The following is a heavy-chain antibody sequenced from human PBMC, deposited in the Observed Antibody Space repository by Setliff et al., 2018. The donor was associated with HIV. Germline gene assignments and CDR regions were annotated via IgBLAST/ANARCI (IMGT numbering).Heavy chain of an antibody. CDR1: GYMFTAYY. CDR3: ARDDTFDM. Sequence: ASVKVSCKTSGYMFTAYYIHWVRQAPGQGLEWVGRISPDSGATNDAQKFQGRIAMTRDTSINTVYMDLRRLTSGDTAVYYCARDDTFDMWGQGTAVTVSS. V-gene: IGHV1-2*06. CDR2: ISPDSGAT. J-gene: IGHJ3*02.